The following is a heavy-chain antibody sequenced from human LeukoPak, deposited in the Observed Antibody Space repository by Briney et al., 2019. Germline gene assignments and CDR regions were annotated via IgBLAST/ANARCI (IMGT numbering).Heavy chain of an antibody. J-gene: IGHJ3*02. CDR3: ARDEYSSSFAYLSDASDI. CDR2: IIPIFGTA. D-gene: IGHD6-6*01. V-gene: IGHV1-69*13. Sequence: ASVKVSCKASGGTFSSYAISWVRQAPGQGLEWMGGIIPIFGTANYAQKFQGRVTITADESTSTAYMELSSLRSEDTAVYYCARDEYSSSFAYLSDASDIWGQGTMVTVSS. CDR1: GGTFSSYA.